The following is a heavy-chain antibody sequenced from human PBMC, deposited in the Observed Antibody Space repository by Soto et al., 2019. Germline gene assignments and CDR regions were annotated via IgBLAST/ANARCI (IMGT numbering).Heavy chain of an antibody. CDR3: ARLKYSSGGSWIAGKYYYYGMDV. CDR2: IYYSGST. D-gene: IGHD6-19*01. CDR1: GGSISSYY. J-gene: IGHJ6*02. V-gene: IGHV4-59*08. Sequence: PSETLSLTCTVSGGSISSYYWSWIRQPPGKGLEWIGYIYYSGSTNYNPSLKSRVTISVDTSKNQFSLKLSSVTAADTAVYYCARLKYSSGGSWIAGKYYYYGMDVSGQGTKVTVTS.